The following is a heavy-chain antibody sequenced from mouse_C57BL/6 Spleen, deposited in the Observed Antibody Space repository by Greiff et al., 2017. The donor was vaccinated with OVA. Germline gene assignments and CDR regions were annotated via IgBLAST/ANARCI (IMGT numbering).Heavy chain of an antibody. V-gene: IGHV5-17*01. D-gene: IGHD1-1*02. J-gene: IGHJ4*01. Sequence: DVKLVESGGGLVKPGGSLKLSCAASGFTFSDYGMHWVRQAPEKGLEWVAYISSGSSTIYYADTVKGRFTISRDNAKNTLFLQMTSLRSEDTAMYYCARKVGGYAMDYWGQGTSVTVSS. CDR1: GFTFSDYG. CDR2: ISSGSSTI. CDR3: ARKVGGYAMDY.